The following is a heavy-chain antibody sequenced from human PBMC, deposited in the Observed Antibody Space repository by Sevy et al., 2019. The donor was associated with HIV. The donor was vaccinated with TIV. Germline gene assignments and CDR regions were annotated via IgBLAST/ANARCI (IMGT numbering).Heavy chain of an antibody. V-gene: IGHV3-15*01. D-gene: IGHD2-15*01. CDR3: TTDSLSKYCSGGSCYGGDYYGMDV. Sequence: GESLKISCAASGFTFSNAWMSWVRQAPGKGLEWVGRIKSKTDGGTTDYAAPVKGRFTISRDDSKSTLYRQMNSLKTEDTAVYYCTTDSLSKYCSGGSCYGGDYYGMDVWGQGTTVTVSS. CDR2: IKSKTDGGTT. J-gene: IGHJ6*02. CDR1: GFTFSNAW.